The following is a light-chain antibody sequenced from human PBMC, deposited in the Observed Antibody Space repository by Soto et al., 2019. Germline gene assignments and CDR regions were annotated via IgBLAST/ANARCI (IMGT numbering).Light chain of an antibody. J-gene: IGKJ4*01. CDR1: QSVSSY. V-gene: IGKV3-15*01. CDR2: GAS. CDR3: QQYNNWLMLS. Sequence: EIVMTQSPATLSVSPGERATLSCRASQSVSSYLAWYQQKPGQAPRLLIYGASTRATGLPARFSGTGSGTEFTLTISSLQSEDFAIYYCQQYNNWLMLSFGGGTKVDIK.